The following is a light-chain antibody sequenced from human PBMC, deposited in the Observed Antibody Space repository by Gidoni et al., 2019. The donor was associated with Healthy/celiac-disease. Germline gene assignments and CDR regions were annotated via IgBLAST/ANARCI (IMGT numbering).Light chain of an antibody. Sequence: IVLTQSPATLALSPGERATLSCRASQSVSSYLAWYQQKPGQAPMLLIYDASNRATGIPARFSGSGSGTDFTLTISSLEPEDFAVYYCQQRSNCLTFGPGTKVDIK. V-gene: IGKV3-11*01. CDR2: DAS. J-gene: IGKJ3*01. CDR1: QSVSSY. CDR3: QQRSNCLT.